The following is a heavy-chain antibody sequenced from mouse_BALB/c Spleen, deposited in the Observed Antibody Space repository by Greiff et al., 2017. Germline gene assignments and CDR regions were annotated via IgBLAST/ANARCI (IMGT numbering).Heavy chain of an antibody. Sequence: QVHVKQSGAELVRPGSSVKISCKASGYAFSSYWMNWVKQRPGQGLEWIGQIYPGDGDTNYNGKFKGKATLTADKSSSTAYMQLSSLTSEDSAVYFCARSERVFDYCGLGTTLTVSS. CDR2: IYPGDGDT. V-gene: IGHV1-80*01. J-gene: IGHJ2*01. CDR1: GYAFSSYW. CDR3: ARSERVFDY.